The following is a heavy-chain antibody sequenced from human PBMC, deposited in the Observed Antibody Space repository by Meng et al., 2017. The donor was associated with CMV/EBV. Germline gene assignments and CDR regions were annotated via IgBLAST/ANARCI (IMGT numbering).Heavy chain of an antibody. CDR3: ARHGDTAMVVGIDY. J-gene: IGHJ4*02. CDR1: GGSISSSY. D-gene: IGHD5-18*01. CDR2: IYTSGST. V-gene: IGHV4-4*07. Sequence: QVQLPEPGPGLVTPSETLSLTCTVSGGSISSSYWSWIRQPAGKGLEWIGRIYTSGSTNYNPSLKSRVTMSVDTSKNQFSLKLSSVTAADTAVYYCARHGDTAMVVGIDYWGQGTLVTVSS.